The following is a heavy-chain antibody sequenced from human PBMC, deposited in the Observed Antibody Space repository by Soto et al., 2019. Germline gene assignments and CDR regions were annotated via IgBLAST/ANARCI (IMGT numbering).Heavy chain of an antibody. Sequence: SETLSLTCTVSGGSISSYYWSWIRQPPGKGLGWLQYIYYSGSTNYNPSLKSRVTISVDTSKNQFSLKLSSVTAADTAVYYCARRYGASFDYWGQGTLVTVSS. J-gene: IGHJ4*02. V-gene: IGHV4-59*01. CDR3: ARRYGASFDY. CDR2: IYYSGST. CDR1: GGSISSYY. D-gene: IGHD4-17*01.